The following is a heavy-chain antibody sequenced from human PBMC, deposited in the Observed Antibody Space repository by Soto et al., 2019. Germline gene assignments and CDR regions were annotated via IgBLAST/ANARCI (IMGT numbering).Heavy chain of an antibody. D-gene: IGHD4-17*01. CDR1: GYTFTSYG. CDR2: ISAYNGNT. CDR3: ARDRLLGDYAYYYYYYGMDV. V-gene: IGHV1-18*01. Sequence: GASVKVSCKASGYTFTSYGISWVRQAPGQGLEWMGWISAYNGNTNYAQKLQGRVTMTTDTSTSTAYMELRSLRSDDTAVYYCARDRLLGDYAYYYYYYGMDVWGQGTTVTVSS. J-gene: IGHJ6*02.